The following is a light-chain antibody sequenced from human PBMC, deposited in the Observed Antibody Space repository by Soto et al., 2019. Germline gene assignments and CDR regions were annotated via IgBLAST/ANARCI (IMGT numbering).Light chain of an antibody. CDR3: QQGYSTPWT. V-gene: IGKV1-39*01. J-gene: IGKJ1*01. Sequence: DIQMTQSPSSLAASVGDRVSITCRASQSISNYLNWYQQKPGKAPKVLIYAASSLQSGVPSRFSGSGSGTDFTLTLNSLQPEDFATYYCQQGYSTPWTFGQGTKVDIK. CDR2: AAS. CDR1: QSISNY.